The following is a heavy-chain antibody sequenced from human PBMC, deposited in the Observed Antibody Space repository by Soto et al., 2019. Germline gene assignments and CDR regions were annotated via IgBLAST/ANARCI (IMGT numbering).Heavy chain of an antibody. J-gene: IGHJ4*02. D-gene: IGHD6-13*01. CDR3: ARVRIAAAAPFDY. V-gene: IGHV1-69*13. CDR1: GGTFSSYA. Sequence: WASVKVSCKASGGTFSSYAISWVRQAPGQGLEWMGGIIPIFGTANYAQKFQGRVTITADESTSTAYMELSSLRSEDTAVYYCARVRIAAAAPFDYWGQGTLVTVSS. CDR2: IIPIFGTA.